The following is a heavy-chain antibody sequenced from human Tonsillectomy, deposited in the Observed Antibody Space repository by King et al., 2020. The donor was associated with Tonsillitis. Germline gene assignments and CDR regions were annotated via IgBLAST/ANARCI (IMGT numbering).Heavy chain of an antibody. CDR1: GGSISSYY. Sequence: QLQESGPGLVKPSETLSHTCTVSGGSISSYYWSWIRQPPGKGLEWIGYIYYSGSTNYNPSLKSRVTISVDTSKNQFSLKLSSVTAADTAVYYCASDVGAAGYFDYWGQGTLVTVSS. CDR2: IYYSGST. CDR3: ASDVGAAGYFDY. J-gene: IGHJ4*02. V-gene: IGHV4-59*01. D-gene: IGHD1-26*01.